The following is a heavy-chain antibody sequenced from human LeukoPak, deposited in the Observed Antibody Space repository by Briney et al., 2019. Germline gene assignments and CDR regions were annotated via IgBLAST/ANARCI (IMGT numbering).Heavy chain of an antibody. CDR1: GYTFTSYG. CDR3: AREYRDYYDSSGYYLDY. CDR2: ISGYNGNT. V-gene: IGHV1-18*01. Sequence: ASVKVSCKASGYTFTSYGISWVRQAPGQGPEWMGWISGYNGNTNYAQKLQGRVAMTTDTSTSTAYMELRSLRSDDTAVYYCAREYRDYYDSSGYYLDYWGQGTLVTVSS. D-gene: IGHD3-22*01. J-gene: IGHJ4*02.